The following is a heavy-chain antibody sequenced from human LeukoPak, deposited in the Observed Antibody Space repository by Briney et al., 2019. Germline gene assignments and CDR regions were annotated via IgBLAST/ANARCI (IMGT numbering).Heavy chain of an antibody. J-gene: IGHJ4*02. CDR2: IKQDGSEK. CDR3: ARYLSYYYDSSGYYYSLPFDY. V-gene: IGHV3-7*01. D-gene: IGHD3-22*01. CDR1: GFTFSSNW. Sequence: GGSLRLSCAASGFTFSSNWMSWVRQAPGKGLEWVANIKQDGSEKYYVDSVKGRFTVSRDNAKNSLYLQMNSLRAEDTAVYYCARYLSYYYDSSGYYYSLPFDYWGQGTLVTVSS.